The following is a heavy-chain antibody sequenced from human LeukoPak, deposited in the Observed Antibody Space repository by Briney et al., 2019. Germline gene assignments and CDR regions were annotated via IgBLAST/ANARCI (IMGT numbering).Heavy chain of an antibody. CDR1: GGSISSGDYY. Sequence: PSQTLSLTCTLSGGSISSGDYYWSWIRQPPGKGLEWIGYIYYSGSTYYNPSLKSRVTISVDTSKTQFSMKLSSVTAANTAVYYCARAGDYCGGDCYSVYFDYWGQGTLVTVSS. CDR3: ARAGDYCGGDCYSVYFDY. CDR2: IYYSGST. V-gene: IGHV4-30-4*08. D-gene: IGHD2-21*01. J-gene: IGHJ4*02.